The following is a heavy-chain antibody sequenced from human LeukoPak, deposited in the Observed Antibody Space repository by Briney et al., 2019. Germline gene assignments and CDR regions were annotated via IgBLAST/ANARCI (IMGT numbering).Heavy chain of an antibody. D-gene: IGHD6-19*01. V-gene: IGHV1-8*01. Sequence: ASVKVSCTASGYTFTSYDINWVRQATGQGLEWMGWMNPNSGNTGYAQKFQGRVTITADESTSTAYMELSSLRSEDTAVYYCASAVAGQNFDYWGQGALVTVSS. CDR2: MNPNSGNT. CDR1: GYTFTSYD. CDR3: ASAVAGQNFDY. J-gene: IGHJ4*02.